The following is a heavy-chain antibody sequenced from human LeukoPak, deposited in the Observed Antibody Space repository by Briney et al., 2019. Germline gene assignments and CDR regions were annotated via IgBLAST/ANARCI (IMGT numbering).Heavy chain of an antibody. CDR1: GFTFSSYW. CDR2: IKSDGKT. D-gene: IGHD3-22*01. CDR3: ARAPSEIGGYYPEYFRH. V-gene: IGHV3-74*01. J-gene: IGHJ1*01. Sequence: GGSLRLSCAASGFTFSSYWMHWVRQAPGKGLLWVSRIKSDGKTNYADSVKGRFTISRDNAKNTVSLQMNSLRAEDTGVYYCARAPSEIGGYYPEYFRHWGQGTLVTVSS.